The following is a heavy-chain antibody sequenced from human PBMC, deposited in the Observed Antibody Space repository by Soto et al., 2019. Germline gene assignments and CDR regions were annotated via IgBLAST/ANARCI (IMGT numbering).Heavy chain of an antibody. D-gene: IGHD6-6*01. Sequence: PGGSLRLSCAASGFTFSSYSMNWVRQAPGKGLEWVSYISSSRSTTYYADSVKGRFTISRDNAKNTLYLQMNSLRAEDTAVYYCARGSYSSSGAVKAHDYWGQGTLVTVSS. V-gene: IGHV3-48*01. J-gene: IGHJ4*02. CDR2: ISSSRSTT. CDR1: GFTFSSYS. CDR3: ARGSYSSSGAVKAHDY.